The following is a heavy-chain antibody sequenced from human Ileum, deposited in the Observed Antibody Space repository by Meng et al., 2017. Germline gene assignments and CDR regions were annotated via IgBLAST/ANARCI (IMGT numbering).Heavy chain of an antibody. J-gene: IGHJ4*02. D-gene: IGHD3-10*01. CDR2: INTNSGNP. V-gene: IGHV7-4-1*02. Sequence: QVQLVQSGSELKTPGASVKVSCKASGYTFTTYAMTWVRQAPGQGLEWMGWINTNSGNPTYAQGFTGRFVFSLDTSVSTAYLQISSLKAEDTAVYYCARRDNQGPGFGVDYWGQGTLVTVSS. CDR1: GYTFTTYA. CDR3: ARRDNQGPGFGVDY.